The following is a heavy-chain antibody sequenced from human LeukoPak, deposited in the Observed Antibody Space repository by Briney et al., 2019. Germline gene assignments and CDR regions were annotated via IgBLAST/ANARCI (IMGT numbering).Heavy chain of an antibody. D-gene: IGHD3-22*01. CDR2: IIPIFGTA. CDR1: GGTFSSYA. CDR3: ARDTAYYYDSSGYPLGAFDI. J-gene: IGHJ3*02. V-gene: IGHV1-69*13. Sequence: ASVKVSCKASGGTFSSYAISWVRQAPGQGLEWMGGIIPIFGTANYAQKFQGRVTITADESTSTAYMGLSSLRSEDTAVYYCARDTAYYYDSSGYPLGAFDIWGQGTMVTVSS.